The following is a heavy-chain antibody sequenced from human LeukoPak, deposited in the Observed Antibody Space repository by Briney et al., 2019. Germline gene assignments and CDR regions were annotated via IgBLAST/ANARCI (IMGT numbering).Heavy chain of an antibody. CDR3: ARLIRRGQYSYGYWDFDY. Sequence: SETLSLTCTVSGGSISSTSYYWSWIRQPPGKGLEWIGYIYYSGSTNYNPSLKSRVTISVDTSKNQFSLKLSSVTAADTAVYYCARLIRRGQYSYGYWDFDYWGQGTLVTVSS. J-gene: IGHJ4*02. D-gene: IGHD5-18*01. CDR1: GGSISSTSYY. V-gene: IGHV4-61*05. CDR2: IYYSGST.